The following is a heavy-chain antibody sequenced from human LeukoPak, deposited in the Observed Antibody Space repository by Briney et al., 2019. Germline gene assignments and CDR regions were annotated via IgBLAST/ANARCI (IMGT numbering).Heavy chain of an antibody. J-gene: IGHJ4*02. CDR2: IGPNSGAT. CDR1: GYTFTDYY. CDR3: ARVRHVSSGYPFDC. Sequence: ASVKVSCKASGYTFTDYYMHWVRQAPGQGLEWMGWIGPNSGATYYARDFQGRITMTRDTSISTAYMELSRLRSDDTAVYYCARVRHVSSGYPFDCWGQGTLVTVSS. V-gene: IGHV1-2*02. D-gene: IGHD3-22*01.